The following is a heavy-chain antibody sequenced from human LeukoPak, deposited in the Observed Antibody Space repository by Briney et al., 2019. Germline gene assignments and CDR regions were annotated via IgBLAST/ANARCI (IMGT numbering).Heavy chain of an antibody. CDR1: GASISSSTCY. CDR3: AKGGPYYYDSSGYYVVNLEYYFDY. Sequence: ETLSLTCTVSGASISSSTCYWDWIRQPPGKGLEWVSAISGGSTYYADSVKGRFTISRDNSKNTLYLQMNSLRAEDTAVYYCAKGGPYYYDSSGYYVVNLEYYFDYWGQGTLVTVSS. V-gene: IGHV3-23*01. CDR2: ISGGST. D-gene: IGHD3-22*01. J-gene: IGHJ4*02.